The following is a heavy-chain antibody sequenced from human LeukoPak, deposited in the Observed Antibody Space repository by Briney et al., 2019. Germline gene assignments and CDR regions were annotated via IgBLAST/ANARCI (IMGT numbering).Heavy chain of an antibody. D-gene: IGHD3-10*01. V-gene: IGHV5-51*01. J-gene: IGHJ4*02. CDR2: IYPGDSDT. Sequence: GESLKISCKGSGYSLTSYWIGWVRQMPGKGLEWMGIIYPGDSDTRYSPSFQGQVTISADKSISTAYLQWSSLKASDTAMYYCARRMGSMVRGAEGFDYWGQGTLVTVSS. CDR1: GYSLTSYW. CDR3: ARRMGSMVRGAEGFDY.